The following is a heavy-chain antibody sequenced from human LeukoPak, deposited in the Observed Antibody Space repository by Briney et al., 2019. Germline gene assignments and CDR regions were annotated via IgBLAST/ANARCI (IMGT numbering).Heavy chain of an antibody. D-gene: IGHD3-16*02. CDR3: AGYDYVWGSYPF. CDR1: GGSFRGYY. J-gene: IGHJ4*02. Sequence: SETLSLTCGVYGGSFRGYYWGLIRQPPGKGLEWIGEINHSGSTNYNPSLKSRVTISVDTSRNQFSLKLSSVTAADTAVYYCAGYDYVWGSYPFWGQGTLVTVSS. V-gene: IGHV4-34*01. CDR2: INHSGST.